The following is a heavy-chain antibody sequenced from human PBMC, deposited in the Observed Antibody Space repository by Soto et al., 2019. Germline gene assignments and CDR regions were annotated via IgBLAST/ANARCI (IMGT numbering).Heavy chain of an antibody. D-gene: IGHD6-19*01. CDR2: FNPNSGDT. CDR1: GYIFTVYS. J-gene: IGHJ4*02. V-gene: IGHV1-2*02. Sequence: ASVKVSCKASGYIFTVYSMHWVRQAPGQGLEWVGWFNPNSGDTIYAQKFQGRVTLTGDTSISTAYMELYSLTSDDTAVYYCAREASAVISLDYWGQGTLVIVSS. CDR3: AREASAVISLDY.